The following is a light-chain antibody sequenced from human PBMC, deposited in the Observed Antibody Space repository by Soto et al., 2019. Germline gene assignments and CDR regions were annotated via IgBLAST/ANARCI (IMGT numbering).Light chain of an antibody. J-gene: IGKJ1*01. V-gene: IGKV3-20*01. Sequence: EIVLTQSPRTLSLSPGERATLSYRASQSVSSSYLAWYQQEPGQAPRLLIYAASSRATGIPDRFSGSGSGTDFTLTISRVAPEDYAVYYCQQYNTSPWTFGQGTKVDIK. CDR2: AAS. CDR1: QSVSSSY. CDR3: QQYNTSPWT.